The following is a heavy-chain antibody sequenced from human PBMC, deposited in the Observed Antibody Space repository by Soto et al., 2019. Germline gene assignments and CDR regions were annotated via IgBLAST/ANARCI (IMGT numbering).Heavy chain of an antibody. Sequence: GGSLRLSCAASGFTFSYYYMIWIRQAPGKGLEWVSYISSSGSTIYYADSVKGRFTISRDNAKNSLYLQMNSLRAEDTAVYYCARQGFYDSSGYYYYGMDVWGQGTTVTVSS. D-gene: IGHD3-22*01. J-gene: IGHJ6*02. CDR3: ARQGFYDSSGYYYYGMDV. CDR2: ISSSGSTI. CDR1: GFTFSYYY. V-gene: IGHV3-11*01.